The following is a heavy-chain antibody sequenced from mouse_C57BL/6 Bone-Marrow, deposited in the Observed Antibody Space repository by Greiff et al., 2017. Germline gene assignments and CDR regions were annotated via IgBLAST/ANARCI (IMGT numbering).Heavy chain of an antibody. Sequence: EVKVVESGGGLVKPGGSLKLSCAASGFTFSSYAMSWVRQTPEKRLEWVATISDGGSYTYYPDNVKGRFTISRDNAKNNRYLQMSHLKSEDTAMYYGARDGAYYGSRAYWGQGTLVTVSA. CDR2: ISDGGSYT. V-gene: IGHV5-4*01. CDR3: ARDGAYYGSRAY. CDR1: GFTFSSYA. D-gene: IGHD1-1*01. J-gene: IGHJ3*01.